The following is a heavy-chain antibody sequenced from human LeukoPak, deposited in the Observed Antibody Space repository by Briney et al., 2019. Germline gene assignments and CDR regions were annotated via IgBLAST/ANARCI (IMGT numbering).Heavy chain of an antibody. CDR3: ARGVFYYGSGSYSPSYFDY. D-gene: IGHD3-10*01. Sequence: GGSLRLSCAASGFTFDDYGMSWVRQAPGKGLEWVSGINWNGGSTGYADSVKGRFTISRDNAKNSLYLQMNSLRAEDTALYHCARGVFYYGSGSYSPSYFDYWGQGTLATVSS. CDR1: GFTFDDYG. V-gene: IGHV3-20*01. CDR2: INWNGGST. J-gene: IGHJ4*02.